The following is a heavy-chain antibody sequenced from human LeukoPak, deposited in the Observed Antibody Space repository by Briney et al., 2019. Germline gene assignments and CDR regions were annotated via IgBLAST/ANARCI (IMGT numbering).Heavy chain of an antibody. CDR1: GYTFTSYG. J-gene: IGHJ5*01. D-gene: IGHD2-2*01. CDR2: ISAYNGNT. Sequence: GASVKVSCKASGYTFTSYGISWVRQAPGQGLEWMGWISAYNGNTNYAQKLQGRVTMTTDTSTSTAYMELRSLRSDDTAVYYCAGDRYCSSTSCWFDPWGQGTPVTVSS. CDR3: AGDRYCSSTSCWFDP. V-gene: IGHV1-18*01.